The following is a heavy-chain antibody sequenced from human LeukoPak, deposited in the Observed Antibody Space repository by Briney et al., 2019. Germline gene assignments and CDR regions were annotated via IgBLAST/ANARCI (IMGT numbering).Heavy chain of an antibody. CDR1: GGTFSSYA. Sequence: GSSVKVSCKASGGTFSSYAISWVRQAPGQGLEWMGGIIPLFGTANYAQKFQDRVTITADKSTSTAYMELSSLRSEDTAVYYCAREAPGGYGDSYYFDYWGQGTLVTVSS. V-gene: IGHV1-69*06. CDR2: IIPLFGTA. CDR3: AREAPGGYGDSYYFDY. J-gene: IGHJ4*02. D-gene: IGHD4-17*01.